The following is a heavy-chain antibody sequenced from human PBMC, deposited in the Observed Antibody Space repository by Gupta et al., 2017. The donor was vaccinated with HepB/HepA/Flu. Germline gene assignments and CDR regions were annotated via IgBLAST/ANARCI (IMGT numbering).Heavy chain of an antibody. J-gene: IGHJ4*02. CDR3: TKGESGGGYYSPFDS. D-gene: IGHD3-22*01. CDR2: SSTDSSAK. CDR1: GFTFSSYG. Sequence: EAQLLESGGGLVQPGGSLRLSCAVSGFTFSSYGMSWVRQAPGKGLEWVSISSTDSSAKYYVDSVKGRFTISRDNSRNTLYLQMNSLTAEDTAVYFCTKGESGGGYYSPFDSWGQGTLVTVSS. V-gene: IGHV3-23*01.